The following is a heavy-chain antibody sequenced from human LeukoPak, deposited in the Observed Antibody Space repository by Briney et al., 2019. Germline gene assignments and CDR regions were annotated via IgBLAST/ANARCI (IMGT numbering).Heavy chain of an antibody. CDR3: ARGTVVVITGYDAFDI. J-gene: IGHJ3*02. Sequence: SGTLSLTCAVSGGSISSSNWWSWVRQPPGKGLEWIGEIYHSGSTNYNPSLKSRVTISVDKSKNQFSLKLSSVTAADTAVCYCARGTVVVITGYDAFDIWGQGTMVTVSS. D-gene: IGHD3-22*01. V-gene: IGHV4-4*02. CDR1: GGSISSSNW. CDR2: IYHSGST.